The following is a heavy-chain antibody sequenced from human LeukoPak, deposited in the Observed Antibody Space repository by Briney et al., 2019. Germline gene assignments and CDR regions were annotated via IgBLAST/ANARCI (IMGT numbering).Heavy chain of an antibody. CDR3: ARTGIAAGFETHNAFDI. Sequence: PGGSLRLSCTVSGFTVSSNSMSWVRQAPGKGLEWVSFIYSGGNTYYADSVKGRFTISRDNSKNTLYLQMNSLRGEDTAVYYCARTGIAAGFETHNAFDIWGQGTMVTVSS. D-gene: IGHD6-13*01. J-gene: IGHJ3*02. CDR1: GFTVSSNS. V-gene: IGHV3-53*01. CDR2: IYSGGNT.